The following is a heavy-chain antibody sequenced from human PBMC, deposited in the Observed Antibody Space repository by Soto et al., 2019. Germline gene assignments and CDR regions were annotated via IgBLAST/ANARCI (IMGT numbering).Heavy chain of an antibody. J-gene: IGHJ4*02. Sequence: PGGSLRLSCAVSGFTLSDHYIDWVRQAPWKGLEWVGRSRDKAQGYSTAYAASVKGRFTNSRDGSKNSVYLQMNSLKTEDTAVYYCVRTTYFSDSSGYNRCFDYLGQRTLVTVSS. V-gene: IGHV3-72*01. CDR1: GFTLSDHY. CDR2: SRDKAQGYST. D-gene: IGHD3-22*01. CDR3: VRTTYFSDSSGYNRCFDY.